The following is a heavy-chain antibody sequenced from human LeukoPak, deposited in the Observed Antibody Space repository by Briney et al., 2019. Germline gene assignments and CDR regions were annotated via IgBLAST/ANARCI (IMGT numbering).Heavy chain of an antibody. CDR3: ARDDGDDITIINDYYFDS. CDR2: IWNDGSNE. CDR1: GFTFSSYR. J-gene: IGHJ4*02. V-gene: IGHV3-33*08. D-gene: IGHD3-16*01. Sequence: GGSLRLSCADSGFTFSSYRMSWVRQAPGKGLEWVAVIWNDGSNENYVDSVKGRFTLSRDNSKNTMYLQMNSLTIEDTAVYFCARDDGDDITIINDYYFDSWGLGTLVTVSS.